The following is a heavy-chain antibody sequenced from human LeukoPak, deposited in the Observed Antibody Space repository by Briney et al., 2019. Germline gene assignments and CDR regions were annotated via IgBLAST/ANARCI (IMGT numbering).Heavy chain of an antibody. CDR2: ISSSSGYT. D-gene: IGHD3-10*01. Sequence: PGGSLRLSCAASGFTFSDYYMSWIRQAPGKGLEWVSYISSSSGYTNYADSVKGRFTISRDNAKNSLYLQMNSLRAEDTAVYYCARDALWFGETTYYYGMDVWGKGTTVTVSS. CDR3: ARDALWFGETTYYYGMDV. V-gene: IGHV3-11*06. CDR1: GFTFSDYY. J-gene: IGHJ6*04.